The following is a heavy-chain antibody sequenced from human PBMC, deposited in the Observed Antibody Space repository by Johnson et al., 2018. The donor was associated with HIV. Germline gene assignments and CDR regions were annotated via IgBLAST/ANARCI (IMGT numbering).Heavy chain of an antibody. CDR2: IYSGGST. CDR3: AREIIVGPTTSDSDAFDI. Sequence: VQLVESGGGLIQPGGSLRLSCAASGFTVSSNYMSWVRQAPGKGLEWVSVIYSGGSTYYADSVTGRLTISRDNSKKTLYLQMNSLRAEDTAVYYCAREIIVGPTTSDSDAFDIWGQGTIVSVSS. J-gene: IGHJ3*02. V-gene: IGHV3-53*01. CDR1: GFTVSSNY. D-gene: IGHD1-26*01.